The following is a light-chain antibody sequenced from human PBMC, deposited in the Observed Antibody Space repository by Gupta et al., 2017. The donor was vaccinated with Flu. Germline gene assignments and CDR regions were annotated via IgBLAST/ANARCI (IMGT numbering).Light chain of an antibody. CDR3: QQSYRTPLT. J-gene: IGKJ1*01. CDR2: AAS. V-gene: IGKV1-39*01. Sequence: DIQMTQSPSSLSASVGDRVTITCRASQSISSYLNWYQQKPGKAPKLLIYAASSLQSGVATRFSGSGSGTDFTLTISSLQPEDVATYYCQQSYRTPLTFGQGTKVEIK. CDR1: QSISSY.